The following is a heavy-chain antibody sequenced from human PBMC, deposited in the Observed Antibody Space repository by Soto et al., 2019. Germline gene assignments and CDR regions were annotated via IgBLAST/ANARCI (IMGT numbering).Heavy chain of an antibody. V-gene: IGHV1-18*01. CDR1: GYTFSDYG. CDR2: ISAKNGNT. J-gene: IGHJ4*02. CDR3: ARGPPETPPDY. Sequence: ASVKVSSKTSGYTFSDYGISWVRQAPGQGLEWMGWISAKNGNTNFAQKFRGRVTMITDTSTNTVYMELRNLRLDDTAVYYCARGPPETPPDYWGQGTLVTVSS.